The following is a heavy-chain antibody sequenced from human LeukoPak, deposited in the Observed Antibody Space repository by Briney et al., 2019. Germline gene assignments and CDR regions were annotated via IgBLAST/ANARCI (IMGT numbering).Heavy chain of an antibody. Sequence: GGSLRLSCAASGFTFSSYWMSWVRQAPGKGLEWVANIKQDGSEKYYVDSVKGRFTISRDNAKNSLYLQMNSLRAEDTAVYYCARVAPWHYYGSGSSQYWFDPWGQGTLVTVSS. CDR1: GFTFSSYW. J-gene: IGHJ5*02. CDR3: ARVAPWHYYGSGSSQYWFDP. CDR2: IKQDGSEK. V-gene: IGHV3-7*01. D-gene: IGHD3-10*01.